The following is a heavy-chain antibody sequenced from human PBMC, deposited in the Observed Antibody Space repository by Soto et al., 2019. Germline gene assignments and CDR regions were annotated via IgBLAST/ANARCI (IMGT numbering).Heavy chain of an antibody. J-gene: IGHJ4*02. CDR2: IWYDGSNK. CDR1: GFTFSSYG. D-gene: IGHD3-22*01. CDR3: ARWALYYDSSGYGY. V-gene: IGHV3-33*01. Sequence: QVQLVESGGGVVQPGRSLRLSCAASGFTFSSYGMHWVRQAPGKGLEWVAVIWYDGSNKYYADSVKGRFTISRDNSKNTLYLPMTSLRAEDTAVYYCARWALYYDSSGYGYWGQGTLVTVSS.